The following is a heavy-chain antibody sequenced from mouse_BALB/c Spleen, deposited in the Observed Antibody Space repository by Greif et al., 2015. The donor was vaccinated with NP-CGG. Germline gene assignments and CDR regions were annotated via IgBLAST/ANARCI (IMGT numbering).Heavy chain of an antibody. CDR3: ARDYYGSSYWYFDV. CDR2: IRNKANGYTT. CDR1: GFTFTDYY. D-gene: IGHD1-1*01. Sequence: EGHLVESGGGLVQPGGSLRLSCATSGFTFTDYYMSWVRQPPGKALEWLGFIRNKANGYTTEYSASVKGRFTISRDNSQSILYLQMNTLRAEDSATYYCARDYYGSSYWYFDVWGAGTTVTVSS. V-gene: IGHV7-3*02. J-gene: IGHJ1*01.